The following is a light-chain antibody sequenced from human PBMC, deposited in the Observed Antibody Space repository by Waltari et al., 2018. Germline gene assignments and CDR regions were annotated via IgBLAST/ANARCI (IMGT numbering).Light chain of an antibody. CDR3: SSYAGSNNVV. CDR1: SRDRGRDNY. CDR2: EVS. Sequence: QSALTQPPSASGSPGQSVTISCPGTSRDRGRDNYVSWYQQHPGKAPKLMIYEVSKRPSGVPARLSGSKSGNTASLTVSGLQAEDEADYYCSSYAGSNNVVFGGGTKLTVL. V-gene: IGLV2-8*01. J-gene: IGLJ2*01.